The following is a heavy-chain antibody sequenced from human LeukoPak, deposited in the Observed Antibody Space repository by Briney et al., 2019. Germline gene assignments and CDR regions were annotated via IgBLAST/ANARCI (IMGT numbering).Heavy chain of an antibody. CDR2: IFHSATT. V-gene: IGHV4-4*02. J-gene: IGHJ4*02. D-gene: IGHD3-22*01. CDR1: GGSINSSNW. CDR3: ARAPYYDSSGYHSAYFEY. Sequence: KTSETLSLTCAVSGGSINSSNWWSWVRQPPGKGLEWIGEIFHSATTNYNPSLKSRVTISVDRSKNHFSLKLSSVTAADTAVYYCARAPYYDSSGYHSAYFEYWGQGTLVTVSS.